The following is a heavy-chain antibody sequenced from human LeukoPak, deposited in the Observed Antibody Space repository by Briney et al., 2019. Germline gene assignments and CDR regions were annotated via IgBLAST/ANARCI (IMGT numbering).Heavy chain of an antibody. J-gene: IGHJ3*02. CDR1: GFTFSSYG. V-gene: IGHV3-30*03. Sequence: GGSLRLSCAASGFTFSSYGMHWVRQAPGKGLEWVAVISYDGSNKYYADSVKGRFTISRDNSKNTLYLQMNSLRAEDTAVYYCASQLVFDAFDIWGQGTMVTVSS. D-gene: IGHD6-13*01. CDR3: ASQLVFDAFDI. CDR2: ISYDGSNK.